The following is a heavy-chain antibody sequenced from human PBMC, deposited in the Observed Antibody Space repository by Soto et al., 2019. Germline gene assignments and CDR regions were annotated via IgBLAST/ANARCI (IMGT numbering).Heavy chain of an antibody. CDR1: EFTFSTYW. V-gene: IGHV3-7*05. J-gene: IGHJ5*02. CDR3: AGGSGWESGT. CDR2: IKEDEGEN. D-gene: IGHD6-19*01. Sequence: EVQLVESGGGLVQPGGSLRLSCAVSEFTFSTYWMTWVRQAPGKGLEWVANIKEDEGENHYLESVRGRFTISRDNAKKSLYLEMNSLRADDTAVYYCAGGSGWESGTWGQGTLVTVSS.